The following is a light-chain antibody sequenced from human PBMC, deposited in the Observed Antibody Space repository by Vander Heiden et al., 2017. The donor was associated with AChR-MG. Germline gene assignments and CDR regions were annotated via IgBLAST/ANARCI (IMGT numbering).Light chain of an antibody. Sequence: VLTQSPRTLSLSPGGRGTLSCRASQSVSSSYLAWYQQKPGQAPRLLMYGASNRATGIPDRFSGSGTGTDFILTISRLEPEDVAAYYCQQYGSSQWTFGQGTKVEIK. CDR3: QQYGSSQWT. CDR2: GAS. V-gene: IGKV3-20*01. J-gene: IGKJ1*01. CDR1: QSVSSSY.